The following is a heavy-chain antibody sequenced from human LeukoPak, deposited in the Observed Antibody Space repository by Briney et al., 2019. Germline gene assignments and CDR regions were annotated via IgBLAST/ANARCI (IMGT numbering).Heavy chain of an antibody. CDR2: IRSQTGGGTT. CDR1: GFTFSSYA. J-gene: IGHJ4*02. D-gene: IGHD3-16*01. Sequence: GGSLRLSCAASGFTFSSYAMSWVRQAPGKGLEWVGRIRSQTGGGTTDYAAPVKGRFTISRDDSTNTLFLQMNSLKTEDTAVFYCTTGGGREKPFDYWGQGTLVTVSS. V-gene: IGHV3-15*01. CDR3: TTGGGREKPFDY.